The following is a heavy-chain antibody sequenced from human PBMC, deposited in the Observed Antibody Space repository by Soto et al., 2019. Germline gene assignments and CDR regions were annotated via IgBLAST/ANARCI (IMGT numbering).Heavy chain of an antibody. CDR3: AKVSGGAYHHFYYMDG. Sequence: QVKLVESGGGVVQPGRSLRLSCAASGFTFSVYDMHWVRQAPGKGLEWVAFISYVGCNKDYSDSVKGRLTISRDNSKNTRYLHMNRLRVEDTAVYFWAKVSGGAYHHFYYMDGWGKVTVVSVSS. CDR2: ISYVGCNK. V-gene: IGHV3-30*18. D-gene: IGHD3-10*01. J-gene: IGHJ6*03. CDR1: GFTFSVYD.